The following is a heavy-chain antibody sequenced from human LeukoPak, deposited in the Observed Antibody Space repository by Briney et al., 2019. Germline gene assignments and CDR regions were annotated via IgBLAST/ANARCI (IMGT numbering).Heavy chain of an antibody. CDR2: IYYSGST. J-gene: IGHJ5*02. D-gene: IGHD2-2*01. V-gene: IGHV4-59*01. CDR3: ARFVVVPAAILGYWFDP. Sequence: SETLSLTCTVSGGSISSYYWSWIRQPPGKGLEWIGYIYYSGSTNYNPSLKSRVTISVGTSKNQFSLKLSSVTAANTAVYYCARFVVVPAAILGYWFDPWGQGTLVTVSS. CDR1: GGSISSYY.